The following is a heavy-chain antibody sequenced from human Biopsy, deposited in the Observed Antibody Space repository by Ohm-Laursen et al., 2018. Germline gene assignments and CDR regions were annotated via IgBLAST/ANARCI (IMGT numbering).Heavy chain of an antibody. Sequence: LRLSCAASGFTFRVYAMHWVRQAPGKGLEWVSIIWYDGSNEYYADSVKGRFTISRDNSKNTVFLQMSSLRAEDTGVYYCARDPIVGSKADGMDVWGQGTTVAVSS. CDR2: IWYDGSNE. CDR3: ARDPIVGSKADGMDV. CDR1: GFTFRVYA. J-gene: IGHJ6*02. V-gene: IGHV3-33*01. D-gene: IGHD1-26*01.